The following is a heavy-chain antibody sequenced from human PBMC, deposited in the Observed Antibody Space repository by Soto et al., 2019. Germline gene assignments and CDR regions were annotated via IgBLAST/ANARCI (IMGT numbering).Heavy chain of an antibody. J-gene: IGHJ6*02. V-gene: IGHV5-10-1*01. CDR2: IDPSDSYT. CDR1: GYSFTSYW. Sequence: GESLKISCKGSGYSFTSYWISWVRQMPGKGLEWMGRIDPSDSYTNYSPSFQGHVTISADKSISTAYLQWSSLKASDTAMYYCARRYIVVVPATNYYYGMDVWGQGTTVTV. CDR3: ARRYIVVVPATNYYYGMDV. D-gene: IGHD2-2*01.